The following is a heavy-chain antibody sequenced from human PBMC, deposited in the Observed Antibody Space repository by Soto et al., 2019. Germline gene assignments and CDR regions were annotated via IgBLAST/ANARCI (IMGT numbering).Heavy chain of an antibody. CDR1: GFTFSSYA. CDR2: ISGSGGST. CDR3: AKDMRAGDRNFDY. J-gene: IGHJ4*02. V-gene: IGHV3-23*01. D-gene: IGHD2-21*02. Sequence: EVQLLESGGGLVQPGGSLRLSCAASGFTFSSYAMSWVRQAPGKGLEWVSAISGSGGSTYYADSVKGRFTISRDNSKNTLDLQMNSLRAEDTAVYYCAKDMRAGDRNFDYWGQGTLVTVSS.